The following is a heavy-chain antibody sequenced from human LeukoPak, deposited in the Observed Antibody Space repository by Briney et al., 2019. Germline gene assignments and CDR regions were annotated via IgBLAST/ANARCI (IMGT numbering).Heavy chain of an antibody. CDR2: ISYDGSNK. Sequence: GGSLRLSCAASGFTFSSYGMHWVRQAPGKGLEWVALISYDGSNKYYADSVKGRFTISRDNSKNTLYLQMNSLGAEDTAVYYCVSQLVHGFDYRGQGTLVTVSS. CDR1: GFTFSSYG. CDR3: VSQLVHGFDY. J-gene: IGHJ4*02. V-gene: IGHV3-30*03. D-gene: IGHD6-6*01.